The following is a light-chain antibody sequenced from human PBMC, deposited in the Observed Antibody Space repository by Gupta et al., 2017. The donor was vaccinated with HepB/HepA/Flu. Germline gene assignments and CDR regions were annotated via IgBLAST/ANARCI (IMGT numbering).Light chain of an antibody. CDR1: NIGSKS. Sequence: SYVLTQPPSVSVAPGKTAWITCGGNNIGSKSVHWYQQKPGQAPVVVIYDDSDRPSGIPEGFSGSISENTATLTISRVEGGDGADYYCQVGDNNSVVVFGGGTKLTVL. CDR3: QVGDNNSVVV. V-gene: IGLV3-21*03. CDR2: DDS. J-gene: IGLJ2*01.